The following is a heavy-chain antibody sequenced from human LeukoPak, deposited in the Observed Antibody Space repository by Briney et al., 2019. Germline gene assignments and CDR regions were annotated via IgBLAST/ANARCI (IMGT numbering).Heavy chain of an antibody. V-gene: IGHV1-2*06. CDR1: GYTFTVYY. D-gene: IGHD2-2*02. J-gene: IGHJ4*02. CDR3: TREPISGVDY. Sequence: ASVNVSFKASGYTFTVYYMHWVRQAPGQGLEWMGRINPNSGGTSYAQKFQGRVTMTRDTSITTAYMELSRLRSDDTAVYYCTREPISGVDYWGQGTLVTVSS. CDR2: INPNSGGT.